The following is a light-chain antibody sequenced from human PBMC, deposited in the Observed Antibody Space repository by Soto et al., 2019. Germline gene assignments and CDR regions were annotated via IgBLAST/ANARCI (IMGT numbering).Light chain of an antibody. CDR3: QQYNNWPRT. J-gene: IGKJ1*01. Sequence: EILLMQSPCTLSLSPGERATLSCRASQTLRRTYIAWYQQKPGQAPRLLIYGASTRATGIPARFSGSGSGTEFTLTISSLQSEDFELYYCQQYNNWPRTFGQGTKVDIK. CDR1: QTLRRT. V-gene: IGKV3-15*01. CDR2: GAS.